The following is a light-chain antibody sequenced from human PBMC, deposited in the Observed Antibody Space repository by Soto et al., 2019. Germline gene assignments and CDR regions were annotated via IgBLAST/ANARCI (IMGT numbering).Light chain of an antibody. CDR2: DAS. V-gene: IGKV3-11*01. CDR3: QQRQYWPPIT. J-gene: IGKJ5*01. Sequence: VLTQSPATLSLSPGERATLSCRASLNVNSYLAWYQQKPGQAPRLLIYDASNRAAGIPARFSGSGSGTDFTLTISSLEPEDFAIYYCQQRQYWPPITFGQGTRLEIK. CDR1: LNVNSY.